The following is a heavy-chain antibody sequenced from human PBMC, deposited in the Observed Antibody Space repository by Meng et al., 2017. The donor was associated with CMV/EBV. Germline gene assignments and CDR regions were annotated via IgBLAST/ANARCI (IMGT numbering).Heavy chain of an antibody. Sequence: QVQVVQSGAELRKPGGSVEVSCKASGDHFTEYYMHWVRQAPGQGLEWMGCINPNSGDTNYAQKFQGRVTMTRDTSISTAYMELSRLRSDDTAVYYCTRDAHLTTVTPNWFDPWGQGTLVTVSS. CDR1: GDHFTEYY. D-gene: IGHD4-17*01. CDR3: TRDAHLTTVTPNWFDP. V-gene: IGHV1-2*02. J-gene: IGHJ5*02. CDR2: INPNSGDT.